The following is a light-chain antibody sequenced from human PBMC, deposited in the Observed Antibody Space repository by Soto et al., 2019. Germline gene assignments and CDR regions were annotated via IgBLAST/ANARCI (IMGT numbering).Light chain of an antibody. CDR1: RRDVGGYNY. Sequence: QSALAQPPSASGSPGQSVRISCTGTRRDVGGYNYVAWYQQHPGKAPKLMIYEVTKRPSGVPDRFSGSKSGNTACLTVSGLQPGDEADYYCSSYVGRDVFVFGTGTKVTVL. J-gene: IGLJ1*01. CDR3: SSYVGRDVFV. CDR2: EVT. V-gene: IGLV2-8*01.